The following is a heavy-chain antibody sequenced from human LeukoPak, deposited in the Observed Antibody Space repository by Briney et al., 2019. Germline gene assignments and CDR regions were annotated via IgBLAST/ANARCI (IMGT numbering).Heavy chain of an antibody. Sequence: PSGTLSLTCAVSGDSISSTNWWNWVRQPPGKGLEWIAEIDHRGNTNYNPSLKSRVTISVDRSKNQFSLKLTSVTVADTAVYYCARGYGPGYWGQGTLVTVSA. V-gene: IGHV4-4*02. J-gene: IGHJ4*02. CDR2: IDHRGNT. CDR1: GDSISSTNW. CDR3: ARGYGPGY. D-gene: IGHD4-17*01.